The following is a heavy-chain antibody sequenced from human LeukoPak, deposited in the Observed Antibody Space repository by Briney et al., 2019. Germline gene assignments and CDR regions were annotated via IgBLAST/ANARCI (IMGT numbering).Heavy chain of an antibody. D-gene: IGHD3-10*01. CDR3: ARSTGSRGVNFDY. CDR1: GGTFSSYA. Sequence: SVKVSCKASGGTFSSYAISWVRQAPGQGLEWKGRIIPILGIANYAQKFQGRVTITADKSTSTAYMELSSLRSEDTAVYYCARSTGSRGVNFDYWGQGTLVTVSS. V-gene: IGHV1-69*04. CDR2: IIPILGIA. J-gene: IGHJ4*02.